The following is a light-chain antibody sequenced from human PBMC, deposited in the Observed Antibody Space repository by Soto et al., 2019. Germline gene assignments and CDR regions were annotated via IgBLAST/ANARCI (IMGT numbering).Light chain of an antibody. J-gene: IGLJ1*01. CDR3: AAWHDGRDVHFV. V-gene: IGLV1-44*01. Sequence: QSVLTQPPSASGTPGQRVTISCSGSASNIGANYVSWYQQLPGAAPRLLIYGNDLRPSGVPDRFSAFKSGTSASLAISALRSEDEADYLCAAWHDGRDVHFVFGSGTKVTVL. CDR1: ASNIGANY. CDR2: GND.